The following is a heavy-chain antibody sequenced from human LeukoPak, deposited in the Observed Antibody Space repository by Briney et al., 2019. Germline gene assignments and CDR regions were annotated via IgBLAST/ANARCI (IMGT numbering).Heavy chain of an antibody. Sequence: SETLSLTCTVSGGSISSYYWSWIRQPPGKGLEWIGYIYYSGSTNYNPSLKSRVTISVDTSKNQFSLKLSSVTAADTAVYYCARAQLRHGMAARSRLTFWFDPWGQGTLVTVSS. CDR2: IYYSGST. D-gene: IGHD6-6*01. V-gene: IGHV4-59*01. J-gene: IGHJ5*02. CDR3: ARAQLRHGMAARSRLTFWFDP. CDR1: GGSISSYY.